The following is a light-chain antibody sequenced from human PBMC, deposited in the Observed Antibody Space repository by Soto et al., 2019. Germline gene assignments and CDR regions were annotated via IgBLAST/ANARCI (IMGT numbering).Light chain of an antibody. Sequence: AIQMTQSPSSLSASVGDRVTISCRASQGIGNALGWYQQKPGKAPKLLISDASTLERGVPSRFSGTGSGTEFTLTISSLQPDDFATYYCQQYHRSSITFGQGTRLEIK. V-gene: IGKV1-13*02. CDR3: QQYHRSSIT. CDR2: DAS. CDR1: QGIGNA. J-gene: IGKJ5*01.